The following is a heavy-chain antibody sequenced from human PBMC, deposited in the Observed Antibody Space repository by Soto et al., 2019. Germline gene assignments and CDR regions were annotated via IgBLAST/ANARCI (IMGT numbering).Heavy chain of an antibody. D-gene: IGHD6-13*01. CDR3: ARSTGYSSSWYYFDY. Sequence: QAGGSLRLSCAASGFTVSSNYMSWVRQAPGKGLEWVSVIYSGGSTYYADSVKGRFTISRDNSKNTLYLQMNSLRAEDTAVYYCARSTGYSSSWYYFDYWGHGTLVTVSS. V-gene: IGHV3-53*01. J-gene: IGHJ4*01. CDR2: IYSGGST. CDR1: GFTVSSNY.